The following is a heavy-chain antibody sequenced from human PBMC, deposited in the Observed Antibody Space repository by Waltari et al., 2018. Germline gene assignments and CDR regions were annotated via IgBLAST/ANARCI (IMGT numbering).Heavy chain of an antibody. J-gene: IGHJ3*02. CDR3: ARIVVPTLGAFDI. D-gene: IGHD1-26*01. CDR1: GGSISSGSYY. V-gene: IGHV4-61*02. CDR2: IYTSGST. Sequence: QVQLQESGPGLVKPSQTLSLTCTVSGGSISSGSYYWSWIRQPAGKGLEWIGRIYTSGSTNYNPPPKRRVTISVDTSKNQFSLKLSSVTAADTAVYYCARIVVPTLGAFDIWGQGTMVTVSS.